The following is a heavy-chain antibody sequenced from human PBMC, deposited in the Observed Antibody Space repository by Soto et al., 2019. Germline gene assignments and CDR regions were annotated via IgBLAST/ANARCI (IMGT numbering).Heavy chain of an antibody. D-gene: IGHD3-22*01. CDR3: AGAYYDSSGYRFEYFQH. J-gene: IGHJ1*01. CDR2: INPNSGGT. V-gene: IGHV1-2*02. CDR1: GYTFTGYY. Sequence: ASVKVSCKASGYTFTGYYMHWVRQAPGQGLEWMGWINPNSGGTNYAQKFQGRVTMTRDTSISTAYMELSRLRSDDTAVYYCAGAYYDSSGYRFEYFQHWGQGTLVTVSS.